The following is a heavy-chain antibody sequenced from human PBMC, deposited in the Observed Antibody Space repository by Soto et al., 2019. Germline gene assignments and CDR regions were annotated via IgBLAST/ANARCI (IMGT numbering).Heavy chain of an antibody. V-gene: IGHV3-11*01. Sequence: QVQLVESGGGLVKPGGSLRLSCAASGFTFSDYYMSWIRQAPGKGLERVSYISSSGRTIYYADSVKGRFTISRDNAKNSLYLQMNSLRAEDTAVYYCARDKALPTMVRGVEAFDIWGQGTMVTVSS. CDR2: ISSSGRTI. D-gene: IGHD3-10*01. CDR1: GFTFSDYY. CDR3: ARDKALPTMVRGVEAFDI. J-gene: IGHJ3*02.